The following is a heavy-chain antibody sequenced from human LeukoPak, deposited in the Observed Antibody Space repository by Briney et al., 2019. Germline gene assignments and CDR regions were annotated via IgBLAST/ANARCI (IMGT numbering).Heavy chain of an antibody. Sequence: PSETLSLTCTVSGGSISSYYWSWIRQPPGKGLEWIGYIYYSESTNYNPSLKSRVTISVDTSKNQFSLKLSSVTAADTAVYYCAGAGFGELYYYYGMDVWGKGTTVTVSS. CDR2: IYYSEST. CDR1: GGSISSYY. V-gene: IGHV4-59*01. CDR3: AGAGFGELYYYYGMDV. D-gene: IGHD3-10*01. J-gene: IGHJ6*04.